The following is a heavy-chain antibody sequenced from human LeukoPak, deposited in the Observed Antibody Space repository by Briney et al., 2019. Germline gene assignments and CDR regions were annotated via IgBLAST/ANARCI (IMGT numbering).Heavy chain of an antibody. CDR3: ARESESSGWYDY. Sequence: PGGSLTLSCAATGFMFHDYAIHWVRQAPGKGLEWVSLISGDGGSTFYADSVNGRFTISRDNSKNSLYLQMNSLRSDDTALYYCARESESSGWYDYWGQGTLVTVSS. CDR1: GFMFHDYA. J-gene: IGHJ4*02. D-gene: IGHD6-19*01. V-gene: IGHV3-43*02. CDR2: ISGDGGST.